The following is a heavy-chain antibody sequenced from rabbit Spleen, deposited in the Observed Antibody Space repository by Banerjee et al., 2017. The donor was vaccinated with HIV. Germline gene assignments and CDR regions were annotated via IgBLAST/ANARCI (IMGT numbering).Heavy chain of an antibody. D-gene: IGHD3-1*01. V-gene: IGHV1S45*01. J-gene: IGHJ3*01. CDR2: INTYTGKP. CDR3: ARDLASVVGWNFGL. CDR1: GFSFSDKDV. Sequence: ELVESGGGLVKPEGSLTLTCKASGFSFSDKDVMCCVRQAPGKGLQWIACINTYTGKPVYATWAKGRFTISRTASTTVTLQMTSLTAADTATYFCARDLASVVGWNFGLWGQGTLVTVS.